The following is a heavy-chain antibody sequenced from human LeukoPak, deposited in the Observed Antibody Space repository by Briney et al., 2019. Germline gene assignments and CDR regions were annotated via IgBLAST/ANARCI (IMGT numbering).Heavy chain of an antibody. Sequence: ASVKVSCKASGGTFSSYAISWVRQAPGQGLEWMGGIIPIFGTASYAQKFQGRVTITADESASTAYMELSSLRSEDTAVYYCARGEAVAGTVDYWGQGTLVTVSS. V-gene: IGHV1-69*01. CDR2: IIPIFGTA. D-gene: IGHD6-19*01. CDR1: GGTFSSYA. CDR3: ARGEAVAGTVDY. J-gene: IGHJ4*02.